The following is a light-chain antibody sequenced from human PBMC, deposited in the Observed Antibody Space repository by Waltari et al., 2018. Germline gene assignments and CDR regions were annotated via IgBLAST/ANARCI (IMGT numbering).Light chain of an antibody. CDR3: QQRNYWPLT. CDR1: HSISNF. Sequence: EIILTQSPATLSLSPGERATLSCRASHSISNFLGWYQHRPGHSPRLLIYDASNRATGIPARFSGSGSGTDFTLTISSLEPEDVAVYYCQQRNYWPLTFGGGTRVEI. J-gene: IGKJ4*01. CDR2: DAS. V-gene: IGKV3-11*01.